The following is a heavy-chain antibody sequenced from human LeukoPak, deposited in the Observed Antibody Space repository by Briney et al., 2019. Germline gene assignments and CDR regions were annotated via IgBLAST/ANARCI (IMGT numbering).Heavy chain of an antibody. Sequence: SVTVSCKISGGDFTNYAISWVRQAPGEGLECMGGIIPFFGRPDYAQRFQDRVTITADESTNTAFMELSSLRSEDTAVYYCASFFVGSGTYLYFFENWGQGTLVTVSS. CDR3: ASFFVGSGTYLYFFEN. V-gene: IGHV1-69*01. D-gene: IGHD3-10*01. J-gene: IGHJ4*02. CDR2: IIPFFGRP. CDR1: GGDFTNYA.